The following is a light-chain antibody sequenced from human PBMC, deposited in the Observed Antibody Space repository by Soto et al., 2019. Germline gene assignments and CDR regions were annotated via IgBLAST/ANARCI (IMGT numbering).Light chain of an antibody. J-gene: IGLJ2*01. CDR1: SSNIGAGYD. V-gene: IGLV1-40*01. CDR3: QSYDSSLSGSV. Sequence: LTQPPSVSGAPGQRVTISCTGSSSNIGAGYDVHWYQQLPGTAPKLLIYANNNRPSGVPDRFSGPKSGTSASLAITGLQAEDEADYYCQSYDSSLSGSVFGGGTKLTVL. CDR2: ANN.